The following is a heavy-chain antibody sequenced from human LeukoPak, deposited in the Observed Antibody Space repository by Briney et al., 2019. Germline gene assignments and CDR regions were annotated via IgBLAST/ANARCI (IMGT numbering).Heavy chain of an antibody. CDR1: GFTFSSYG. V-gene: IGHV3-23*01. D-gene: IGHD5-18*01. J-gene: IGHJ6*03. CDR3: TAVDTAMVSYYYYYMDV. CDR2: ISGSGGST. Sequence: GGSLRLSCAASGFTFSSYGMSWVRQAPGKGLEWVSAISGSGGSTYYADSVKGRFTISRDNSKNTLYLQMNSLKTEDTAVYYCTAVDTAMVSYYYYYMDVWGKGTTVTVSS.